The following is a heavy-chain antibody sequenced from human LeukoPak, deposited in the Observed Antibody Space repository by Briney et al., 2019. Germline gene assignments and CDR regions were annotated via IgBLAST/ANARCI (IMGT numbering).Heavy chain of an antibody. D-gene: IGHD4-17*01. V-gene: IGHV3-30-3*01. CDR3: RGYDYGTIDY. Sequence: GGSLRLSCAASGFTFSSYAMHWVRQAPGKGLEWVAVISYDGSNKYYADSVKGRFTISRDNSKNTLYLQMNSLRAEDTAVYYCRGYDYGTIDYWGQGTLVTVSS. J-gene: IGHJ4*02. CDR1: GFTFSSYA. CDR2: ISYDGSNK.